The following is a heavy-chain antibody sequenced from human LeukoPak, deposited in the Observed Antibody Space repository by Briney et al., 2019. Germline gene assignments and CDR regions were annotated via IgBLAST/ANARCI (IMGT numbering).Heavy chain of an antibody. CDR2: ISSSSSYI. CDR3: ARYFDWLLRENYYYYMDV. J-gene: IGHJ6*03. CDR1: GFTFSSYS. Sequence: GGSLRLSCAASGFTFSSYSMNWVRQAAGKGLEWVSSISSSSSYIHYADSVKGRFTISRDNAKNSLYLQMNSLRAEDTAVYYCARYFDWLLRENYYYYMDVWGKGTTVTVSS. D-gene: IGHD3-9*01. V-gene: IGHV3-21*01.